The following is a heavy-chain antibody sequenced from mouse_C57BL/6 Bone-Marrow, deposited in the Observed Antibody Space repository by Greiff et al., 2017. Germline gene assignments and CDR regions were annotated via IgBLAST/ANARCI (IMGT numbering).Heavy chain of an antibody. CDR1: GFTFSDYG. Sequence: EVKLVASGGGLVKPGGSLKLSCAASGFTFSDYGMHWVRQAPEKGLEWVAYISSGSSTIYYADTVKGRFTISRDNAKNTLFLQMTSLRSEDTAMYYCARKAYWYFDVWGTGTTVTVSS. CDR3: ARKAYWYFDV. J-gene: IGHJ1*03. CDR2: ISSGSSTI. V-gene: IGHV5-17*01.